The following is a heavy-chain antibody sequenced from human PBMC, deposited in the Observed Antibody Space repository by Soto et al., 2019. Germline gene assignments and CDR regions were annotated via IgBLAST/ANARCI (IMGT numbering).Heavy chain of an antibody. D-gene: IGHD6-13*01. Sequence: QVQLQQWGAGLLKPSETLSLTCAVYGGSFSGYYWSWIRQPPGKGLEWIGEINHSGSTNYNPSLKSRVTISVDTSKNQFSLKLSSVTAADPAVYYCARVGRSWYGEVKVYYYYYGMDVWGQGTTVTVSS. CDR3: ARVGRSWYGEVKVYYYYYGMDV. J-gene: IGHJ6*02. CDR1: GGSFSGYY. V-gene: IGHV4-34*01. CDR2: INHSGST.